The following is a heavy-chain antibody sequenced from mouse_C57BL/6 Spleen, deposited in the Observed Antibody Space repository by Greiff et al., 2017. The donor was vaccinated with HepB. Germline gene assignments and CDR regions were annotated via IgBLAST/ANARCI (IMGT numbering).Heavy chain of an antibody. CDR1: GYTFTSYW. Sequence: QVQLQQPGAELVRPGSSVKLSCKASGYTFTSYWMHWVKQRPIQGLEWIGNIDPSDSETHYNQKFKDKATLTVDKSSSTAYMQLSSLTSEDSAVYYCARSHYYGSSPWFAYWGQGTLVTVSA. J-gene: IGHJ3*01. V-gene: IGHV1-52*01. D-gene: IGHD1-1*01. CDR3: ARSHYYGSSPWFAY. CDR2: IDPSDSET.